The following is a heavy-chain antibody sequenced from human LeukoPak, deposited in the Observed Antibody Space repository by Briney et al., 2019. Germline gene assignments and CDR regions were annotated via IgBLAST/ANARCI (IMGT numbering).Heavy chain of an antibody. CDR1: GGSISSSSYY. V-gene: IGHV4-39*07. Sequence: SETLSLTCTVSGGSISSSSYYWGWIRQPPGKGLEWIGSIYYSGSTNYNPSLKSRVTISVDTSKNQFSLKLSSVTAADTAVYYCARGYSSGWYYFDYWGQGTLVTVSS. CDR3: ARGYSSGWYYFDY. D-gene: IGHD6-19*01. J-gene: IGHJ4*02. CDR2: IYYSGST.